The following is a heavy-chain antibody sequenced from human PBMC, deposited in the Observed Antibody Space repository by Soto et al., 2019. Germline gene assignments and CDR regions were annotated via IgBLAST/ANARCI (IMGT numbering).Heavy chain of an antibody. CDR2: IVVGSGNT. J-gene: IGHJ6*02. CDR3: AEQGGSNIAYYYTLDV. D-gene: IGHD3-16*01. CDR1: GFTFRDSA. Sequence: GASVKVSCKASGFTFRDSAVQWVRQARGQGLEWIGWIVVGSGNTNYAQRFQERVTITRDMSTSTAYMELSSLRSGDTAVYYCAEQGGSNIAYYYTLDVWGQGTTVTVSS. V-gene: IGHV1-58*01.